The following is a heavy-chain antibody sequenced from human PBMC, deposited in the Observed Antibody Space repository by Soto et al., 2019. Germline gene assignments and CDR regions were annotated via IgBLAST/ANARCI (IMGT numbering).Heavy chain of an antibody. CDR3: AKNQGVELVPLATVDWFDP. V-gene: IGHV3-23*01. Sequence: GGSLRLSCAASGFIFENFGMSWVRQAPGKGLEWISSISGSGFKKYYADSVEGRFTISRDNSKSTVYLELNNLSAEDTAVYHCAKNQGVELVPLATVDWFDPWGQGSVVTVSS. J-gene: IGHJ5*02. CDR2: ISGSGFKK. CDR1: GFIFENFG. D-gene: IGHD1-26*01.